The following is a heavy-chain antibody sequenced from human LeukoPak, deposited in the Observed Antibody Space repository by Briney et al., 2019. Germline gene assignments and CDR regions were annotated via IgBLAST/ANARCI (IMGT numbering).Heavy chain of an antibody. Sequence: GRSLRLSCAASGFTFSSYGMHWVRQAPGKGLEWVAVISYDGSNKYYADSVKDRFTISRDNSKNTLYLQMNSLRAEDTAVYYCAKDNDNFDWLFHYWGQGTLVTVSS. D-gene: IGHD3-9*01. CDR1: GFTFSSYG. CDR3: AKDNDNFDWLFHY. J-gene: IGHJ4*02. V-gene: IGHV3-30*18. CDR2: ISYDGSNK.